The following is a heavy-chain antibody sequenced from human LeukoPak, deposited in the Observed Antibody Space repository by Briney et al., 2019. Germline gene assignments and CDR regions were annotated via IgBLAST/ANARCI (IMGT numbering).Heavy chain of an antibody. J-gene: IGHJ4*02. CDR3: AKETGGYYDSSGYYSY. CDR2: INHSGST. V-gene: IGHV4-34*01. Sequence: SETLSLTCAVYGESFSGYYWNWIRQPPGKGLEWIGEINHSGSTNYNPSLKSRVTISVDTSKNQFSLRLSSVTAADTAVYYCAKETGGYYDSSGYYSYWGQGTLVTASS. D-gene: IGHD3-22*01. CDR1: GESFSGYY.